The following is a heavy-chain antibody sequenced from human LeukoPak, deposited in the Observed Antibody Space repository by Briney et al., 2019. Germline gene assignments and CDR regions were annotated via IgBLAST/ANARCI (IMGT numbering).Heavy chain of an antibody. D-gene: IGHD5-24*01. CDR1: GGSISSYY. CDR2: INYSGST. CDR3: ARTTIYPYYYYYGMDV. V-gene: IGHV4-59*01. Sequence: PSETLSLTCTVSGGSISSYYWSWIRQPPGKGLEWIGYINYSGSTNYNPSLKSRVTISVDTSKNQFSLKLSSVTAADTAVYYCARTTIYPYYYYYGMDVWGQGTTVTVSS. J-gene: IGHJ6*02.